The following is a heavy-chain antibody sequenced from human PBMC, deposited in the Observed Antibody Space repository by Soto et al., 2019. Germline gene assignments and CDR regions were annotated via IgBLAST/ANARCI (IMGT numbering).Heavy chain of an antibody. CDR1: GDSLSSRGYY. CDR3: ARDSFITIFGVVSGGMDV. CDR2: IYHNGRT. D-gene: IGHD3-3*01. J-gene: IGHJ6*02. V-gene: IGHV4-31*03. Sequence: SETLSLTCTVSGDSLSSRGYYWSWIRQHPGKGLEWIGYIYHNGRTYYNPSLRSRLTISVDTSKNQFSLKLSSVTAADTAVYYCARDSFITIFGVVSGGMDVWGQGTTVTVSS.